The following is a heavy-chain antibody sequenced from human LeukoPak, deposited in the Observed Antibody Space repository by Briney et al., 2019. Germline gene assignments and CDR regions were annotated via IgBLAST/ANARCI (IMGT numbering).Heavy chain of an antibody. V-gene: IGHV1-8*03. D-gene: IGHD4-17*01. CDR3: ARGSDDYGDYYFDY. CDR2: MNPNSGNT. CDR1: GYTFTSYD. J-gene: IGHJ4*02. Sequence: GASVKVSCKASGYTFTSYDINWVRQATGQGLEWMGWMNPNSGNTGYAQKFQGRVTITRNTSISTAYMELSSLRSDDTAVYYRARGSDDYGDYYFDYWGQGTLVTVSS.